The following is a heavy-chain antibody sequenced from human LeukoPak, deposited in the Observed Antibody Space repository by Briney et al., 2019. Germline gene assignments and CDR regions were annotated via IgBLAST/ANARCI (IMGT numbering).Heavy chain of an antibody. Sequence: PGGSLRLSCAASGFTFSSYGMHWVRQAPGKGLEWVAVISYDGSNKYYADSVKGRFTISRDNSKNTLYLQMNSLRAEDTAVYYCAKDPYGDYATYFDYWGQGTLVTVSS. CDR2: ISYDGSNK. V-gene: IGHV3-30*18. CDR3: AKDPYGDYATYFDY. J-gene: IGHJ4*02. D-gene: IGHD4-17*01. CDR1: GFTFSSYG.